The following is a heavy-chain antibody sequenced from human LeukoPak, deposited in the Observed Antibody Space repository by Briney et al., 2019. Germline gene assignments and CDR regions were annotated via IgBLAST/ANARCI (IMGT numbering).Heavy chain of an antibody. CDR2: IYTSGST. V-gene: IGHV4-61*02. Sequence: SETLSLTCTVSGGSISSSSYYWGWIRQPAGKGLEWIGRIYTSGSTNYNPSLKSRVTISVDTSKNQFSLKLSSVTAADTAVYYCARDVEYSYGSYYFDYWGQGTLVTVSS. CDR3: ARDVEYSYGSYYFDY. CDR1: GGSISSSSYY. D-gene: IGHD5-18*01. J-gene: IGHJ4*02.